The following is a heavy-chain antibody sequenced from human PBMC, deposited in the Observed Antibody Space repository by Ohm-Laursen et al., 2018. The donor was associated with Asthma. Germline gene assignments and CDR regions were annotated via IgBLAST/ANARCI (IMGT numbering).Heavy chain of an antibody. CDR2: IYYSGST. D-gene: IGHD3-10*01. J-gene: IGHJ4*02. CDR3: ASGQYYYASGQDY. CDR1: GGSISNGSYY. V-gene: IGHV4-31*03. Sequence: SQTLSLTCTVSGGSISNGSYYWSWIRQHPGKGLEWIGYIYYSGSTYYNPSLKSRVSISVDTSKNQFSLELSSVTAADTAVYYCASGQYYYASGQDYWGQGTLVTVSS.